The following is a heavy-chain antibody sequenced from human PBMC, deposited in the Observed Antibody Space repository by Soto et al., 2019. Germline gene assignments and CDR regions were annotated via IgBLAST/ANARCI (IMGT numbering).Heavy chain of an antibody. CDR1: GFTFSTYS. CDR3: AKNPGYYYDSTGYHFDY. V-gene: IGHV3-23*01. Sequence: PGGSLRFSCAASGFTFSTYSMSWVRQAPGTGLEWVSSISYSGGTTYYADSVKGRFTISRDNSKNTLYLQMNSLRAEDTAVYYCAKNPGYYYDSTGYHFDYWGQGTLVTVSS. J-gene: IGHJ4*02. CDR2: ISYSGGTT. D-gene: IGHD3-22*01.